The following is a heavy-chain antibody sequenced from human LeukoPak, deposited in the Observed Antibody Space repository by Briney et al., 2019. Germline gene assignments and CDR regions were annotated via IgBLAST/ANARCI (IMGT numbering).Heavy chain of an antibody. CDR1: GYTFTSYD. CDR2: MNPNSDNT. J-gene: IGHJ4*02. CDR3: ASQSRPGSSSWFL. Sequence: ASVKVSCKASGYTFTSYDINWVRQATGQGLEWMVWMNPNSDNTGYAQKFQGRVTMTRNTSISTAYMELSSLRSEDTAVYYCASQSRPGSSSWFLWGQGTLVTVSS. V-gene: IGHV1-8*01. D-gene: IGHD6-13*01.